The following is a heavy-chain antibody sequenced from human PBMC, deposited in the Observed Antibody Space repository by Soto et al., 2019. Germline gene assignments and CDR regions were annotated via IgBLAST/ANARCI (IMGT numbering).Heavy chain of an antibody. J-gene: IGHJ4*02. D-gene: IGHD5-12*01. CDR2: INGDGSSL. CDR1: GFTFSSYW. CDR3: ARGATGYGNFDY. V-gene: IGHV3-74*01. Sequence: GGSLRLSCAASGFTFSSYWMHWVRQAPGKGLVWVSRINGDGSSLYYADSVKGRLTISRDSAKNTLYLQINSLRDEDTGVYYCARGATGYGNFDYWGQGTLVTVSS.